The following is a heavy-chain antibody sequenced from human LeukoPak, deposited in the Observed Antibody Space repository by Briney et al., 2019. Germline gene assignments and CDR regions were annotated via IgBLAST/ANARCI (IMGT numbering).Heavy chain of an antibody. V-gene: IGHV4-39*07. Sequence: SETLSLTCTVSGGSINSRSYYWGWIRQPPGKGLEWIGNIYYSGSTYYNPSLKSRVTISVDTSKNQFSLKLSSVTAADTAVYYCARVRDYVWGSYPTLFDYWGQGTLVTVSS. CDR3: ARVRDYVWGSYPTLFDY. CDR1: GGSINSRSYY. CDR2: IYYSGST. J-gene: IGHJ4*02. D-gene: IGHD3-16*02.